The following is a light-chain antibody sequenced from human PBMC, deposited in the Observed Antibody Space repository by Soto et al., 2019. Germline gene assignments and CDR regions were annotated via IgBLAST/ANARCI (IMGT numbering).Light chain of an antibody. CDR2: ETS. Sequence: EIVLTQSPATLSLSPGERATLSCRASQSISNSLAWYQQKPGQAPSLLIYETSIRASGIPDRFSGSGSGTDFTLTISRLEPEDFAVYYCQQYGSSGTFGQGTKVDIK. CDR3: QQYGSSGT. V-gene: IGKV3-20*01. J-gene: IGKJ1*01. CDR1: QSISNS.